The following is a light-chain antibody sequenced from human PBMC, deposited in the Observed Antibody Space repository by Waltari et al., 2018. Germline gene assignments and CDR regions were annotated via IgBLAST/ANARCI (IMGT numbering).Light chain of an antibody. CDR2: DAS. CDR1: QDISNY. Sequence: DIKMTQSPSSFSASLGNRVTIICQASQDISNYLKWYQQKPGKAPKLLIYDASNVETGVPSRFSGSGSGTDFTFTISSLQPEDIATYYCQQYDNLLLTFGGGTKVEIK. CDR3: QQYDNLLLT. V-gene: IGKV1-33*01. J-gene: IGKJ4*01.